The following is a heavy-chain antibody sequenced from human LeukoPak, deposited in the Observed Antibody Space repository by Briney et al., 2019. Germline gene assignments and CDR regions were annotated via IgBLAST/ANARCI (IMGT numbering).Heavy chain of an antibody. CDR2: VYYGRSP. D-gene: IGHD6-25*01. J-gene: IGHJ4*02. V-gene: IGHV4-39*02. CDR1: GDSISRSTYY. Sequence: SETLSLTCTVSGDSISRSTYYWAWIRQPPGKGLEWIGSVYYGRSPYYNPPLESRATISVDTSKNHFSLKMSSVTAADTAVYYCARSSGTGTFSYWGQGTLVTVSS. CDR3: ARSSGTGTFSY.